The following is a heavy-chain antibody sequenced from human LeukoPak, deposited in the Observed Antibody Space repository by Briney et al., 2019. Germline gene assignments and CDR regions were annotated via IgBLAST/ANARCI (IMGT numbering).Heavy chain of an antibody. CDR1: GFFFSSYE. CDR3: ARGTGSYILDY. CDR2: IRSSGITM. J-gene: IGHJ4*02. V-gene: IGHV3-48*03. D-gene: IGHD6-6*01. Sequence: GGSLRLSCAASGFFFSSYEMNWVRQAPGKGLEWIANIRSSGITMYYADSVKGRFTISRDNAKNSLYLLMNSLRAEDTAVYYCARGTGSYILDYWGQGTLVTVSS.